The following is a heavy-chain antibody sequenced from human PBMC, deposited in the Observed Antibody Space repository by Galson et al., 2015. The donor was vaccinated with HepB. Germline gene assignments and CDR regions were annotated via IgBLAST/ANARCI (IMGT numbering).Heavy chain of an antibody. CDR2: ISGSGGST. CDR1: GFTFSSYA. D-gene: IGHD5-12*01. Sequence: SLRLSCAASGFTFSSYAMSWVRQAPGKGLEWVSAISGSGGSTYYADSVKGRFTISRDNSKNTLYLQMNSLRAEDTAVYYCAKVGYGYSGYEDYYYYMDVWGKGTTVTVSS. CDR3: AKVGYGYSGYEDYYYYMDV. J-gene: IGHJ6*03. V-gene: IGHV3-23*01.